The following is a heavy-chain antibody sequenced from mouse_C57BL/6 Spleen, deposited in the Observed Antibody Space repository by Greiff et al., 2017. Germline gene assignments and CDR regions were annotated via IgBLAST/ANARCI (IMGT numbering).Heavy chain of an antibody. V-gene: IGHV1-64*01. J-gene: IGHJ2*01. CDR3: ERGGAIVRGDY. CDR2: IHPNSVRT. Sequence: QVQLQQSGAELVKPGASVKLSCMASGYTFTTSWMHWVKHRPGQGLEWIGMIHPNSVRTTYNEKFKSKATLTVYKSSSTAYMQLSSLTSEDSAIYYCERGGAIVRGDYWGQGTALTVSS. CDR1: GYTFTTSW. D-gene: IGHD1-1*01.